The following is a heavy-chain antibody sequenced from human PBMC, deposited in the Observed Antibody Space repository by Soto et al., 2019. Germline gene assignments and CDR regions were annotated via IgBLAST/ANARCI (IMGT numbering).Heavy chain of an antibody. CDR1: GFTFSSYW. J-gene: IGHJ5*02. V-gene: IGHV3-7*01. CDR3: ARGRRGFDP. Sequence: GGSLRLSCAASGFTFSSYWMSWVRQGPGKGLEWVANIKEDGGEKNCVDSVKGRFTISRDNAKNSLSLQMNSLRDEDTAVYYCARGRRGFDPWGQGTLVTVSS. CDR2: IKEDGGEK.